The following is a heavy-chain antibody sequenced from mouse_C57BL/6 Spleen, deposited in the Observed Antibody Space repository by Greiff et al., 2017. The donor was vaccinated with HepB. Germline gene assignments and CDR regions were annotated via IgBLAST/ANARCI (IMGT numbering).Heavy chain of an antibody. CDR2: INPSSGYT. D-gene: IGHD1-1*01. J-gene: IGHJ3*01. Sequence: VQLQQSGAELAKPGASVKLSCKASGYTFTSYWMHWVKQRPGQGLEWIGYINPSSGYTEYKQKFKDKATLTADKSSSTAYMQLSSLTYEDSAVYYCAREDGSSPAWFAYWGQGTLVTVSA. V-gene: IGHV1-7*01. CDR1: GYTFTSYW. CDR3: AREDGSSPAWFAY.